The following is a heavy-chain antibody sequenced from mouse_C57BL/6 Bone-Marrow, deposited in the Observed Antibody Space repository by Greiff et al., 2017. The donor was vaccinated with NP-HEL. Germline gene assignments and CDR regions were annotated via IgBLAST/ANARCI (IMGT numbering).Heavy chain of an antibody. D-gene: IGHD2-1*01. CDR1: GFNIKDDY. J-gene: IGHJ2*01. CDR3: RYGNYEPHYFDY. CDR2: IDPENGDT. Sequence: VHVKQSGAELVRPGASVKLSCTASGFNIKDDYMHWVKQRPEQGLEWIGWIDPENGDTEYASKFQGKATITADTSSNTAYLQLSSLTSEDTAVYYCRYGNYEPHYFDYWGQGTTLTVSS. V-gene: IGHV14-4*01.